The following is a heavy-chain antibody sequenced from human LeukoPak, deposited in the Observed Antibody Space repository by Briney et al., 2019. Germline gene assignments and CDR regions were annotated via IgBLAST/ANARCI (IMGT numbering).Heavy chain of an antibody. J-gene: IGHJ4*02. Sequence: PGGSLTLSYAASGFTFAGYAMTWVRQAPGKGLEWVSLISGSGGSTYYADVVKGRFTISRDNSKNALYLRMNSLRAEDTAVYYCAHWGSSRHFDYWGQGTLVTVSS. D-gene: IGHD6-6*01. V-gene: IGHV3-23*01. CDR3: AHWGSSRHFDY. CDR2: ISGSGGST. CDR1: GFTFAGYA.